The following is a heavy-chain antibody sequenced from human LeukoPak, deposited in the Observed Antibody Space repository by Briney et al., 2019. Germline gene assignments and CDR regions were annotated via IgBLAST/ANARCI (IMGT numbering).Heavy chain of an antibody. CDR2: IYSGGST. J-gene: IGHJ3*02. Sequence: GGSLRLSCAASGFTVSSNYMSWVRQAPGKGLEWVSVIYSGGSTYYVDSVKGRFTISRDNSKNTLYLQMNSLRAEDTAVYYCASPASSEGIAVAGDEDAFDIWGQGTMVTVSS. CDR1: GFTVSSNY. V-gene: IGHV3-53*01. CDR3: ASPASSEGIAVAGDEDAFDI. D-gene: IGHD6-19*01.